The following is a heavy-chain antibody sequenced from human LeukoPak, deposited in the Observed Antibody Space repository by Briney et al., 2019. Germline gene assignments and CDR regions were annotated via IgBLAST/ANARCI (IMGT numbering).Heavy chain of an antibody. CDR3: AKDNGVLITKDAFDI. Sequence: MSGGSLRLSCAASGFSFSSYTMNWVRQAPGKGLEWVSSISSRSTYIFYADSVKGRFTISRDNSKNTLYLQMNSLRAEDTAVYYCAKDNGVLITKDAFDIWGQGTMVTVSS. CDR1: GFSFSSYT. CDR2: ISSRSTYI. V-gene: IGHV3-21*01. J-gene: IGHJ3*02. D-gene: IGHD3-16*01.